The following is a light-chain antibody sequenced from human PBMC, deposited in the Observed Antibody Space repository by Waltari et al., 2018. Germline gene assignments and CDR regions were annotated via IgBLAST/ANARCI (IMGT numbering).Light chain of an antibody. J-gene: IGKJ4*01. Sequence: DIQMTQSPYSLSASVGDRVTITCRTSQGISSWLAWYQQKPGKAPNLLIYEASSLQSGVPPRFSGSGSGTDFTLTISSLQPEDFATYYCQQYHTVPLTFGGGTKVEIK. V-gene: IGKV1-12*01. CDR1: QGISSW. CDR3: QQYHTVPLT. CDR2: EAS.